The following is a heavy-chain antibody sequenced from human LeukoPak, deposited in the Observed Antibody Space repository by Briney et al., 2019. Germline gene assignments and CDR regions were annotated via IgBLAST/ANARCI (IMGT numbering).Heavy chain of an antibody. Sequence: PGGSLRLSCAASGFTFSNYAMSWVRQAPGKGLEWVSTISGSGSNTYYADSVKGRFTISRDNSKNTLYLQMNSLRADDTAVYYCATDQLYSTGVYYFDYWGQGTLVTVSS. CDR2: ISGSGSNT. D-gene: IGHD2-8*02. J-gene: IGHJ4*02. V-gene: IGHV3-23*01. CDR1: GFTFSNYA. CDR3: ATDQLYSTGVYYFDY.